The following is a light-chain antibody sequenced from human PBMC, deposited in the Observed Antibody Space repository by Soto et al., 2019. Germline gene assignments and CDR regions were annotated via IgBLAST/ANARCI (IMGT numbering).Light chain of an antibody. Sequence: QSVLTQPPSVSGAPGQRVTISCTGSSSNIGAGYDVHWYQQLPGTAPKLLIYGNSNRPSGVPDRFSGSKSGTSASLAITGLQAEDEADYYCQSYDSSGPVVFGGGTKLTVL. V-gene: IGLV1-40*01. CDR1: SSNIGAGYD. J-gene: IGLJ2*01. CDR3: QSYDSSGPVV. CDR2: GNS.